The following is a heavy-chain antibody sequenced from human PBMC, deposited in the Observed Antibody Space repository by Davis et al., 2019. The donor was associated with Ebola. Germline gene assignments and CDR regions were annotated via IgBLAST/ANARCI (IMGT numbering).Heavy chain of an antibody. D-gene: IGHD1-26*01. CDR1: GYTFTGYY. CDR2: INPNSGGT. CDR3: AAGGSRGGFDI. J-gene: IGHJ3*02. V-gene: IGHV1-2*06. Sequence: AASVKVSCKASGYTFTGYYMHWVRQAPGQGPEWMGRINPNSGGTNYAQKFQGRVTMTRDTSIRTAYMELSRLRSEDTAVYYCAAGGSRGGFDIWGQGTMVTVSS.